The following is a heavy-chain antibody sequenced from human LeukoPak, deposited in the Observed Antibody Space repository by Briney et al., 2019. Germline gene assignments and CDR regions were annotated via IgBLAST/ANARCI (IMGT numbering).Heavy chain of an antibody. CDR3: TRDLTISGPIGY. CDR2: IDPHSGGT. V-gene: IGHV1-2*06. CDR1: GYIFTDYA. J-gene: IGHJ4*02. Sequence: ASVKVSCKASGYIFTDYAIHWVRQAPGQGLEWMGRIDPHSGGTNYAQKFQGRVTLTRDASISTAYTELSRLRSDDTAFYYCTRDLTISGPIGYWGQETLVTVSS. D-gene: IGHD3-9*01.